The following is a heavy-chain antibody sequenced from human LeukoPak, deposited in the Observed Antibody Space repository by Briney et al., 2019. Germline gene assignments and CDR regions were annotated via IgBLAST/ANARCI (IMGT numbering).Heavy chain of an antibody. Sequence: GGSLRLSCAASGFTFSSYAMSWVRQAPGKGLEWLSYISWGSNVIYYADSVKGRFTTSRDDAKNSLFLQMNSLTDEDTAVYYCARDPGYSYALDYWGRGTLVTVSS. V-gene: IGHV3-48*02. CDR2: ISWGSNVI. CDR1: GFTFSSYA. D-gene: IGHD5-18*01. CDR3: ARDPGYSYALDY. J-gene: IGHJ4*02.